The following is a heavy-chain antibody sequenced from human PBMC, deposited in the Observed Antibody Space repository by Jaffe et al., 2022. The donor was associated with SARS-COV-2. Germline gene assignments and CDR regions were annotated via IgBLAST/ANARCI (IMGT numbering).Heavy chain of an antibody. Sequence: QVQLVQSGAEVKKPGASVKISCKASGYTFTKYGITWVRQAPGQGLEWMGWISPYNGYTYSAQKIKGRVTLTTDTSTTTAYMELRSLTSDDTALYFCARDDSSTWTDYWGQGTLVTVSS. CDR1: GYTFTKYG. D-gene: IGHD6-13*01. CDR2: ISPYNGYT. CDR3: ARDDSSTWTDY. V-gene: IGHV1-18*01. J-gene: IGHJ4*02.